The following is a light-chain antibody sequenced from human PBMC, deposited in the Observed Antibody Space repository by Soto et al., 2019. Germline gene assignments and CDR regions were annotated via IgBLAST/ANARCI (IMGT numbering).Light chain of an antibody. J-gene: IGKJ1*01. Sequence: EIELTQSPAPLLFFQGERAPSPCRPIRGLRSGILAWYQQKPGQAPRLLIYGASNRATGIPDRFSGSGSGTDFILTISRLEPEDFAVYFCQQYGSSPQTFGQGTTVEIK. CDR3: QQYGSSPQT. CDR1: RGLRSGI. V-gene: IGKV3-20*01. CDR2: GAS.